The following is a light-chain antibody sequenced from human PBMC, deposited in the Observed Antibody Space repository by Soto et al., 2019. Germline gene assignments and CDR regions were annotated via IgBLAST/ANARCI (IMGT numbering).Light chain of an antibody. CDR3: QKHNSDRLT. CDR2: DAT. J-gene: IGKJ4*01. V-gene: IGKV1-27*01. CDR1: QGISNY. Sequence: DIQMTQSPSSLSASVGDRVTITCRASQGISNYLAWYQQKVGKAPQLLIYDATTLQSGVPSRFSGSGSGTDLTLTIASLQPEDVATYYCQKHNSDRLTFGGGTKVEIK.